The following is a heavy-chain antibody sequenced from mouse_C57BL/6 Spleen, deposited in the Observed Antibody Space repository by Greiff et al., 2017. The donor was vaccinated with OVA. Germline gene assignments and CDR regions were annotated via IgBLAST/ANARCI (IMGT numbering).Heavy chain of an antibody. Sequence: EVKLVESGGGLVKPGGSLKLSCAASGFTFSSYAMSWVRQTPEKRLEWVATISDGGSYTYYPDNVKGRFTISRDNAKNNLYLQMSHLKSEDTAMYYCARGGSTVVATGPFAYWGQGTLVTVSA. CDR2: ISDGGSYT. CDR1: GFTFSSYA. V-gene: IGHV5-4*03. CDR3: ARGGSTVVATGPFAY. D-gene: IGHD1-1*01. J-gene: IGHJ3*01.